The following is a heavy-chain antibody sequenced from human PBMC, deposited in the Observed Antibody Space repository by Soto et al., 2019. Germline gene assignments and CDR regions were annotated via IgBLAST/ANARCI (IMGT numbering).Heavy chain of an antibody. CDR1: GASISSTYW. V-gene: IGHV4-4*02. CDR3: ATLPPRIVVVMTDLPT. D-gene: IGHD2-15*01. J-gene: IGHJ5*02. CDR2: IYHTGTT. Sequence: TLSLTCFVSGASISSTYWWSWVRQTPGKGLEWIGQIYHTGTTSYNPSLKNRVTISLDKSNNQFSLRLTSMTAADTAVYYCATLPPRIVVVMTDLPTWGQGTLVTV.